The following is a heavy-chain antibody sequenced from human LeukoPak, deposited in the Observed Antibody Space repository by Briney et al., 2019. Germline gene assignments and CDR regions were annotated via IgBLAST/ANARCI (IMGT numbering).Heavy chain of an antibody. CDR3: ARDTGGMTDPQLPYYYYGMDV. CDR2: IYYSGST. Sequence: PSETLSLTCTVSGGSFSSYSRSWVRQPPGKGLEWVGSIYYSGSTNYNPTLKSRVTVSVDTSKSQFSLKLSSVTAAATAVYYCARDTGGMTDPQLPYYYYGMDVWGRGTTVTVSS. V-gene: IGHV4-59*01. J-gene: IGHJ6*02. D-gene: IGHD1-1*01. CDR1: GGSFSSYS.